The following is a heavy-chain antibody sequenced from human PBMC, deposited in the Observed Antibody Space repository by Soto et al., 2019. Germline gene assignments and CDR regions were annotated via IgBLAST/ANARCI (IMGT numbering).Heavy chain of an antibody. CDR2: MYFTGST. CDR3: ARDLNYGLYYFDY. Sequence: SETLSLTCTVSDYSISTGSYWGWIRQPPGKGLEWIGSMYFTGSTYYNPSLKSRVTISVDTSKNQLSLKLTSVTAADTAVYYCARDLNYGLYYFDYWGQGTLVTVSS. J-gene: IGHJ4*02. D-gene: IGHD3-10*01. V-gene: IGHV4-38-2*02. CDR1: DYSISTGSY.